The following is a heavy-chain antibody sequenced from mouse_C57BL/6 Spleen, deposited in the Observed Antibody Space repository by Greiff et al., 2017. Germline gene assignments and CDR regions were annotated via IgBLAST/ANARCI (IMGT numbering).Heavy chain of an antibody. D-gene: IGHD1-1*01. CDR1: GFTFSDYG. J-gene: IGHJ1*03. V-gene: IGHV5-17*01. Sequence: DVQLVESGGGLVKPGGSLKLSCAASGFTFSDYGMHWVRQAPEKGLEWVAYISSGSSTIYYADTVKGRFTISRANAKNTLFLQMTSLRSEDTAMYYCARWYYGSSFGYFDVWGTGTTVTVSS. CDR2: ISSGSSTI. CDR3: ARWYYGSSFGYFDV.